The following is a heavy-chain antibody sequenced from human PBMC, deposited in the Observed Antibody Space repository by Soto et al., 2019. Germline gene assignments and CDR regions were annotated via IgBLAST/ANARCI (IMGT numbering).Heavy chain of an antibody. Sequence: QVQLVQSGAEVKKPGSSVKVSCKASGGTFSSYAIRWVRQAPGQGLEWMGGIIPIFGTANYAQKFQGRVTITADESTSTAYMELSSLRSEDTAVYYCATSNGYSYGWGDYFDYWGQGTLVTVSS. V-gene: IGHV1-69*01. D-gene: IGHD5-18*01. CDR3: ATSNGYSYGWGDYFDY. CDR1: GGTFSSYA. CDR2: IIPIFGTA. J-gene: IGHJ4*02.